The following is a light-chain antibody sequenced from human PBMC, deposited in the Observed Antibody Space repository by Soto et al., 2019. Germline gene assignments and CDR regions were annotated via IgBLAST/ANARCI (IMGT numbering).Light chain of an antibody. V-gene: IGKV3-20*01. CDR3: QQYGDSPPNT. CDR2: AAS. Sequence: EIVLTQSPGTLCLSPGESATLSCRASQSVNSRFLAWYQHKPGQAPRLHIYAASTRATGIPDRFSGSASGTDFTLTISRLEPEDFAVYYCQQYGDSPPNTFGQGTKLEIK. CDR1: QSVNSRF. J-gene: IGKJ2*01.